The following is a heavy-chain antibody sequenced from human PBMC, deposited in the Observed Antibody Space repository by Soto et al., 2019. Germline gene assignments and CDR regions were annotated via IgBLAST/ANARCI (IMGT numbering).Heavy chain of an antibody. CDR2: ISYDGSNK. D-gene: IGHD2-15*01. CDR1: GFTFSSYA. V-gene: IGHV3-30-3*01. J-gene: IGHJ4*02. CDR3: AREVVAPTLSPNFDY. Sequence: QVQLVESGGGVVQPGRSLRLSCAASGFTFSSYAMHWVRQAPGKGLEWVAVISYDGSNKYYADSVKGRFTISRDNSKNTLYLQMNSLRAEDTAVDYFAREVVAPTLSPNFDYWGQGTLVTVSS.